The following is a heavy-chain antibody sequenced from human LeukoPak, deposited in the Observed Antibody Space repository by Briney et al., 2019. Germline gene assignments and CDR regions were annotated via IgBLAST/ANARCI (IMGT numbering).Heavy chain of an antibody. V-gene: IGHV3-74*01. D-gene: IGHD2-21*02. CDR1: GFTLSSNW. J-gene: IGHJ5*01. CDR3: ATVFDF. CDR2: IDDVGSGT. Sequence: GGSLRLSCAVSGFTLSSNWMHWVRQVPGKGLEWVSRIDDVGSGTSYADSVKGRFTISRDDVKNTVYLQMNSLRAEDTAVYYCATVFDFWGQGTLVTVSS.